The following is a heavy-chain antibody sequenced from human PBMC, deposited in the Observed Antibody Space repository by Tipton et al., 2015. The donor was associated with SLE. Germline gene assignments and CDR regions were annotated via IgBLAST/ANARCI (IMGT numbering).Heavy chain of an antibody. D-gene: IGHD4-17*01. CDR1: GFTFSDYY. J-gene: IGHJ4*02. Sequence: SLRLSCAASGFTFSDYYMSWIRQAPGKGLEWVSYISSSSTSIYSADSVKGRFTISRDNSKNTLYLQMNSLRAEDTAVYYCARDSLGDYGLGFDYWGQGTLVTVSS. CDR2: ISSSSTSI. CDR3: ARDSLGDYGLGFDY. V-gene: IGHV3-11*01.